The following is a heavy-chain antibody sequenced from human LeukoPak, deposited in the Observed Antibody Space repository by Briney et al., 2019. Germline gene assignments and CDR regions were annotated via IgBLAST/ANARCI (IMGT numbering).Heavy chain of an antibody. Sequence: GASLRLSCAASGFTFSSYAMSWVRQAPGKGLEWVSAISGSGGSTYYADSVKGRFTISRDNSKNTLYLQMNSLRAEDTAVYYCAKDPHMPGGVYYYYGMGVWGQGTTVTVSS. D-gene: IGHD2-8*02. J-gene: IGHJ6*02. CDR1: GFTFSSYA. CDR2: ISGSGGST. V-gene: IGHV3-23*01. CDR3: AKDPHMPGGVYYYYGMGV.